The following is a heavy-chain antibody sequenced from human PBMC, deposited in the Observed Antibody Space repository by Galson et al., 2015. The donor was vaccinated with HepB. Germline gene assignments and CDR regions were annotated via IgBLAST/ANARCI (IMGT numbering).Heavy chain of an antibody. J-gene: IGHJ4*02. CDR1: GFTFSSYA. CDR2: ISGTGGTT. V-gene: IGHV3-23*01. Sequence: SLRLSCAASGFTFSSYAMSWVRQAPGKGLEWVSVISGTGGTTNYADSVKGRFSISRDNSKNTLFLQMTSLGAEDTALYYCAKGDYGSSRTYFDQWGQGILVTVSS. D-gene: IGHD4-17*01. CDR3: AKGDYGSSRTYFDQ.